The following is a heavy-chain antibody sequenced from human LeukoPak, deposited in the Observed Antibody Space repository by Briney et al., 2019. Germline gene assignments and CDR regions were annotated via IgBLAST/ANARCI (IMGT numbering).Heavy chain of an antibody. D-gene: IGHD5/OR15-5a*01. J-gene: IGHJ4*02. CDR2: ISSSSSYT. CDR1: GFTFSDYY. V-gene: IGHV3-11*05. CDR3: AKARGSSVYEQFDY. Sequence: PGGSLRLSCAASGFTFSDYYMSWIRQAPGKGLEWVSYISSSSSYTNYADSVEGRFTISRDNSKNTLYLQMNSLRADDTAVYYCAKARGSSVYEQFDYWGQGTQVTVSP.